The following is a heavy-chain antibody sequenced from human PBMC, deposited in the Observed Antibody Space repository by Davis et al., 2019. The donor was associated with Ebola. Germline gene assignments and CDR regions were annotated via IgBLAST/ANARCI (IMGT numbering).Heavy chain of an antibody. Sequence: GESLKISCAASGFTFSSYGMHWVRQAPGKGLEWVAVISYDGSNKYYADSVKGRFTISRDNSKNTLYLQMNSLRDEDTAVYYCARVPLMAAAAHFDYWGQGTLVTVSS. J-gene: IGHJ4*02. D-gene: IGHD6-13*01. V-gene: IGHV3-30*03. CDR3: ARVPLMAAAAHFDY. CDR1: GFTFSSYG. CDR2: ISYDGSNK.